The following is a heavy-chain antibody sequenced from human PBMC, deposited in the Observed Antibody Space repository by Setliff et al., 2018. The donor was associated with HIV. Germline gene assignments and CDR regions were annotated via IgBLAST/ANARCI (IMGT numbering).Heavy chain of an antibody. J-gene: IGHJ5*02. D-gene: IGHD3-3*01. CDR1: GGSFNGYS. Sequence: SETLSLTCAVYGGSFNGYSWSWMRQPPGKGLEWIGEISRSGSTNYNPSLKSRATISVDTSKNQFSLKLSSVTAADTAVYYCARHSRDGSLEWLSSRFDPWGQGTLVTVSS. V-gene: IGHV4-34*01. CDR3: ARHSRDGSLEWLSSRFDP. CDR2: ISRSGST.